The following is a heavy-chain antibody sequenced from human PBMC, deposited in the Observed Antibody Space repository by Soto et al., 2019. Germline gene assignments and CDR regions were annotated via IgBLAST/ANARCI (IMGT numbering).Heavy chain of an antibody. CDR1: GYTFTSYA. Sequence: ASVKVSCKASGYTFTSYAMHWVRQAPGQRLEWMGWINAGNGNTKYSQKFQGRVTITRDTSASTAYMELSSLRSEDTAVYYCARVRSSWNNYNWFDPWGQGTLVTSPQ. CDR3: ARVRSSWNNYNWFDP. D-gene: IGHD6-13*01. V-gene: IGHV1-3*01. J-gene: IGHJ5*02. CDR2: INAGNGNT.